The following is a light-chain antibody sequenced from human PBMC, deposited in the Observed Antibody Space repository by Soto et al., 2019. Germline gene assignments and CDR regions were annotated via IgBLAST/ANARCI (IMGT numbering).Light chain of an antibody. CDR1: SSNIGATYG. Sequence: QSVLTQPPSVSGAPGQTVTISCTGSSSNIGATYGVHWYQQLPGAAPKLLIYADTNRPSGVPDRFSGSKSGTSASLAITGLQAEDEADYYCSSYTSSSTLGVVFGGGTKVTVL. V-gene: IGLV1-40*01. CDR2: ADT. J-gene: IGLJ2*01. CDR3: SSYTSSSTLGVV.